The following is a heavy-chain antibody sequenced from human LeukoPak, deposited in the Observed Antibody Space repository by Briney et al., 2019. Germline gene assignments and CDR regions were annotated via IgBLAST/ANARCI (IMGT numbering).Heavy chain of an antibody. CDR3: ARAHKLMITFGGVIVTGAYYFDY. CDR1: GHTFNGYY. Sequence: ASVSLSYRASGHTFNGYYMQWVPQAPAQGLEWMGWINPHSGGTNYAQKFQGRVTMTRDTSISTAYMELSRLRSDDTAVYYCARAHKLMITFGGVIVTGAYYFDYWGQGTLVTVSS. J-gene: IGHJ4*02. CDR2: INPHSGGT. V-gene: IGHV1-2*02. D-gene: IGHD3-16*02.